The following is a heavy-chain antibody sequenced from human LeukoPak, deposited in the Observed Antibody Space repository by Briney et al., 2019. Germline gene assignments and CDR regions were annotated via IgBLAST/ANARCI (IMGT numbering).Heavy chain of an antibody. V-gene: IGHV3-48*04. CDR3: ARVLGGYDQTPPDY. Sequence: GGSLRLSCAASGFTFSSYSMNWVRQAPGKGLEWVSYISSSSSTIYYADSVKGRFTISRDNAKNSLYLQMNSLRAEDTAVYYCARVLGGYDQTPPDYWGQGTLVTVSS. J-gene: IGHJ4*02. D-gene: IGHD5-12*01. CDR1: GFTFSSYS. CDR2: ISSSSSTI.